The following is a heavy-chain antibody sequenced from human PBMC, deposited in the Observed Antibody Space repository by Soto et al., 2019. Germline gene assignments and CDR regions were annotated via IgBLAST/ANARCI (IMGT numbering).Heavy chain of an antibody. CDR1: GGSISSYY. CDR2: IYYSGST. V-gene: IGHV4-30-4*01. CDR3: ARVVGYCSGGSCYFEYFQH. Sequence: SETLSLTCTVSGGSISSYYWSWIRQPPGKDLEWIGYIYYSGSTYYNPSLKSRVTISVDTSKNQFSLKLSSVTAADTAVYYCARVVGYCSGGSCYFEYFQHWGQGTLVTVSS. J-gene: IGHJ1*01. D-gene: IGHD2-15*01.